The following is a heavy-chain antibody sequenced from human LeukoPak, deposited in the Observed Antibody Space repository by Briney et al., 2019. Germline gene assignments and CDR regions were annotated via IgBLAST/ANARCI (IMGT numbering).Heavy chain of an antibody. D-gene: IGHD5-12*01. Sequence: PGRSLRLSCVVSGFTFSTHGFHWVRQAPGKGLEWVSVIWHDGGRKEHADSVRGRFTISRDSSNLYLQMNSLRAEDTAIYYCARDIGDSGFNLDYWGQGTPVTVSS. CDR1: GFTFSTHG. J-gene: IGHJ4*02. CDR2: IWHDGGRK. CDR3: ARDIGDSGFNLDY. V-gene: IGHV3-33*01.